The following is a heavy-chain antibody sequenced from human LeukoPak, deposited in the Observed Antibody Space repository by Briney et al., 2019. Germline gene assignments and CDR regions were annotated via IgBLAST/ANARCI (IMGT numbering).Heavy chain of an antibody. Sequence: PGGSPRLSCVASGLTFSSYGMHWVRQAPGKGLEWVAVISYDGSNIYYAASVKGRFTISRDNSKNTLYLQMNSLRAEDTAVYYCAKVGCGSGYCAFDYWGQGTLVTVSS. CDR3: AKVGCGSGYCAFDY. CDR1: GLTFSSYG. V-gene: IGHV3-30*18. D-gene: IGHD3-22*01. CDR2: ISYDGSNI. J-gene: IGHJ4*02.